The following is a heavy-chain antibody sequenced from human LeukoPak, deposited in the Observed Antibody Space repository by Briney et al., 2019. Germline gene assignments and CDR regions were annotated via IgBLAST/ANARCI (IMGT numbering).Heavy chain of an antibody. D-gene: IGHD3-22*01. Sequence: PGGSLRLSCAASGFTFSSYAMSWVRQAPGKGLEWVSSITSSGGSTYYADSVKGRFTISRDNSKNTLYLQMNSLRAEDTAVYYCAKDRPYYDSSGYSPLCDAFDIWGQGTMVTVSS. CDR2: ITSSGGST. V-gene: IGHV3-23*01. J-gene: IGHJ3*02. CDR3: AKDRPYYDSSGYSPLCDAFDI. CDR1: GFTFSSYA.